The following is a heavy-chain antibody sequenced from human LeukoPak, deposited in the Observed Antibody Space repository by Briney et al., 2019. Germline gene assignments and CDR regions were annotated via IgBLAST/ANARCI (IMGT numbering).Heavy chain of an antibody. D-gene: IGHD3-10*01. CDR2: ISGSSDST. CDR3: AKVAYYFGSGSYYKSPLDY. J-gene: IGHJ4*02. Sequence: GGSLRLSCAASGFTLSRYAMSWGRQAPGKGLEWVSVISGSSDSTYYADSAKGRFTISRDNSKNTLYLQMNRLRVEDTAVYYCAKVAYYFGSGSYYKSPLDYWGQGTLVTVSS. V-gene: IGHV3-23*01. CDR1: GFTLSRYA.